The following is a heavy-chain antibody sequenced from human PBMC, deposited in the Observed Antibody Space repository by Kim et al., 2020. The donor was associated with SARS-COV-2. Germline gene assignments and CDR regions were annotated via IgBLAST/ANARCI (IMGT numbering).Heavy chain of an antibody. CDR1: GFTFSTYT. D-gene: IGHD5-12*01. V-gene: IGHV3-30*09. CDR3: ARDWLPDY. J-gene: IGHJ4*02. CDR2: ISLGGSNK. Sequence: GGSLRLSCAASGFTFSTYTMQWVRRAPGKGLEWVAVISLGGSNKYYADSVKGRFAISRDNSRNTLYLQITSLRVEDTAVYFCARDWLPDYWGQGTLLTVSS.